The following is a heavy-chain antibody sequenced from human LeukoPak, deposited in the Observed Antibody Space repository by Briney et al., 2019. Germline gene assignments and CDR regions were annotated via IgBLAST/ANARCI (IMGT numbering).Heavy chain of an antibody. Sequence: GASVKVSCKASGYTFTGYYMHWVRQAPGQGLEWMGWINPNSGGTNYAQKFQGRVTMTRNTSISTAYMELSSLRSEDTAVYYCASLSNDSGSAYAFDIWGQGTMVTVSS. CDR3: ASLSNDSGSAYAFDI. D-gene: IGHD3-22*01. V-gene: IGHV1-2*02. CDR2: INPNSGGT. CDR1: GYTFTGYY. J-gene: IGHJ3*02.